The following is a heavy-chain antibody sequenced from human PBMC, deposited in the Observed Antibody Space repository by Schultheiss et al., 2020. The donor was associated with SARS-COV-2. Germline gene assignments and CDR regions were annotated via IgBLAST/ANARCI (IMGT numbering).Heavy chain of an antibody. CDR3: ARGRIAARPNLYYYYGMDV. J-gene: IGHJ6*02. Sequence: SQTLSLTCAISGDSVSSNSAAWNWIRQSPSRGLEWLGRTYYRSKWYNDYAVSVKSRITINPDTSKNQFSLQLNSVTPEDTAVYYCARGRIAARPNLYYYYGMDVWGQGTTVTVSS. CDR1: GDSVSSNSAA. V-gene: IGHV6-1*01. D-gene: IGHD6-6*01. CDR2: TYYRSKWYN.